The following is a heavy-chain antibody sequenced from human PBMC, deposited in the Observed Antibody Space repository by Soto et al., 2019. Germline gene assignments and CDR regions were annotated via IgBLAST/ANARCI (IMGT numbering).Heavy chain of an antibody. CDR1: GGSFSGYY. CDR2: INHSGST. J-gene: IGHJ5*02. D-gene: IGHD3-10*01. V-gene: IGHV4-34*01. CDR3: ARGKGDVVLWFGEWNWFDP. Sequence: SESLSLTCAVYGGSFSGYYWSWIRQPPGKGLEWIGEINHSGSTNYNPSLKSRVTISVDTSKNQFSLKLSSVTAADTAVYYCARGKGDVVLWFGEWNWFDPWGQGTLVTVSS.